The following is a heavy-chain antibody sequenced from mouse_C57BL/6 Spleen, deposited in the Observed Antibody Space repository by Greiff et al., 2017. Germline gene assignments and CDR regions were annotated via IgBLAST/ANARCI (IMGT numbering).Heavy chain of an antibody. J-gene: IGHJ2*01. Sequence: QVQLQQPGAELVKPGASVKLSCKASGYTFTSYWMHWVKQRPGQGLEWIGMIHPNSGSTNDNEKFKSKATLTVDKSSSTAYMQLSSLTSEDSAVYYCARGHYERGLDYWGQGTTLTVSS. CDR1: GYTFTSYW. V-gene: IGHV1-64*01. D-gene: IGHD1-1*01. CDR3: ARGHYERGLDY. CDR2: IHPNSGST.